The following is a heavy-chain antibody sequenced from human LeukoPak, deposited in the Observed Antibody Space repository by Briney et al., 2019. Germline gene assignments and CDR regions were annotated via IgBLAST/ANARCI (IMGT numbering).Heavy chain of an antibody. CDR3: ARERRATGGVDY. D-gene: IGHD2-8*01. CDR2: MNPNSGNT. CDR1: GYTFTSYD. V-gene: IGHV1-8*03. J-gene: IGHJ4*02. Sequence: ASVKVSCKASGYTFTSYDINWVRQATGQGLERMGWMNPNSGNTGYAQKFQGRVTITRNTSISTAYMELSSLRSEDTAVYYCARERRATGGVDYWGQGTLVTVSS.